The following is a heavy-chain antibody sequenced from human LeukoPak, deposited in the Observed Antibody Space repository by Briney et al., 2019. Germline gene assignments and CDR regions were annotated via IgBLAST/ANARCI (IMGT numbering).Heavy chain of an antibody. CDR3: ARVWGQNYYYGMDV. J-gene: IGHJ6*02. D-gene: IGHD3-16*01. CDR2: IKQDGSEK. V-gene: IGHV3-7*01. CDR1: GFTFSSYW. Sequence: PGGSLRLSCAASGFTFSSYWMSWVRQAPGKGLEWVANIKQDGSEKYHVDSVKGRFTISRDNAKNSLYLQMNSLRAEDTAVYYCARVWGQNYYYGMDVWGQGTTVTVSS.